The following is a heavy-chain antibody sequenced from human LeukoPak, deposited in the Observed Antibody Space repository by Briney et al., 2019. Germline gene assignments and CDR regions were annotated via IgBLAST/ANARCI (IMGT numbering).Heavy chain of an antibody. Sequence: SETLSLTCTVSGGSISSSYWSWIRQPAGKGLEWIGRIYTCGSTNYDPSLKSRVTMSVDTSKSQFSLKLSSVTAADTAVYYCARGPGAISKEAFDIWGQGTMVTVSS. J-gene: IGHJ3*02. V-gene: IGHV4-4*07. CDR1: GGSISSSY. CDR2: IYTCGST. D-gene: IGHD3-3*01. CDR3: ARGPGAISKEAFDI.